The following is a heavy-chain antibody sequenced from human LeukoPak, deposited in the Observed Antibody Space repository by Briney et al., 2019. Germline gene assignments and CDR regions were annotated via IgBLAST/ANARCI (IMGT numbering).Heavy chain of an antibody. D-gene: IGHD2-2*01. Sequence: ASVKVSCKASGYTFTSYGISWVRQAPGQGLEWMGWISAYNGNTNYAQKLQGRVTMTTDTSTSTAYMELRSLRSDDTAVYYCARDAVVVPAASPSDYCGQGTLVTVSS. CDR2: ISAYNGNT. V-gene: IGHV1-18*01. CDR3: ARDAVVVPAASPSDY. CDR1: GYTFTSYG. J-gene: IGHJ4*02.